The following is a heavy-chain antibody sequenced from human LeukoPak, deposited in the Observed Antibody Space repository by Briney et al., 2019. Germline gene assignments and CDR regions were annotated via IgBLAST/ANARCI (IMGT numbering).Heavy chain of an antibody. Sequence: GASVKVSCKASGGTFSSYAISWVRQALGQGLEWMGRIIPIFGTANYAQKFQGRVTITTDESTGTAYMELSSLRSEDTAVYYCAGTDMVRGVPLYYFDYWGQGTLVTVSS. CDR3: AGTDMVRGVPLYYFDY. D-gene: IGHD3-10*01. V-gene: IGHV1-69*05. J-gene: IGHJ4*02. CDR1: GGTFSSYA. CDR2: IIPIFGTA.